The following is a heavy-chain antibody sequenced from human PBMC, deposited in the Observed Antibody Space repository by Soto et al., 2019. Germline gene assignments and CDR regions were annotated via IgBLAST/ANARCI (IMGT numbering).Heavy chain of an antibody. CDR1: GFTFSSHA. CDR2: ISGSGGST. J-gene: IGHJ4*02. D-gene: IGHD6-6*01. V-gene: IGHV3-23*01. Sequence: EVQLLESGGGLVQPGGSLRLSCAASGFTFSSHAMSWVRQAPGKGLEWVSAISGSGGSTYYADSVKGRFTISRDNSKNTLYLQMNSLRAEDTAVYYCAKVGAARPRALLDYWGQGTLVTVSS. CDR3: AKVGAARPRALLDY.